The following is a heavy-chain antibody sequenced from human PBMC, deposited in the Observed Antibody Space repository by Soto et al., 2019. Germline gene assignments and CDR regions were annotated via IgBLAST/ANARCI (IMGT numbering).Heavy chain of an antibody. Sequence: PGGSLRLSCAASGFTFSSYDMHWVRQATGKGLEWVAAIGTAGDTYYPGSVKGRFTISRENAKNSLYLQMNSLGAEDTAVYYCARFPSAVIISSYYYGMDVWGQGTTVTVSS. CDR1: GFTFSSYD. V-gene: IGHV3-13*01. CDR2: IGTAGDT. D-gene: IGHD3-3*01. CDR3: ARFPSAVIISSYYYGMDV. J-gene: IGHJ6*02.